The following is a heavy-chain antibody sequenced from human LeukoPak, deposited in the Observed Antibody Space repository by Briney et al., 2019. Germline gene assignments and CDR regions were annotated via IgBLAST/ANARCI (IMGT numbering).Heavy chain of an antibody. V-gene: IGHV4-59*01. Sequence: SETLSLTCTVSGGSISSYYWSWIRQPPGKGLEWIGYIYYSGSTNYNPSLKSRVTISVDTSKNQFSLKLSSVTAADTAVYYCARDRAVAGIDYWGQGTLVTVSS. CDR3: ARDRAVAGIDY. J-gene: IGHJ4*02. CDR2: IYYSGST. CDR1: GGSISSYY. D-gene: IGHD6-19*01.